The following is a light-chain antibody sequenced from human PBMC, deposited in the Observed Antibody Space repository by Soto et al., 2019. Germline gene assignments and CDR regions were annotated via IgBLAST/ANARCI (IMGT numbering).Light chain of an antibody. CDR2: DVS. J-gene: IGLJ1*01. V-gene: IGLV2-14*01. Sequence: QFVLTHPASVSGPPGQSITIPCPGTRSDVGGYNYVSWYQQHPGKAPKLMIYDVSNRPSGVSNRFSGSKSGNTASLTISGLQAEDEADYYCSSYTSSSTYVFGTGTKVTAL. CDR3: SSYTSSSTYV. CDR1: RSDVGGYNY.